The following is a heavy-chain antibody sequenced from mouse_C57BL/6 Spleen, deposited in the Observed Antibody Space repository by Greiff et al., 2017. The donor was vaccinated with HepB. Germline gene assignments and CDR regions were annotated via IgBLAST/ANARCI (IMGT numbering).Heavy chain of an antibody. CDR2: INPGSGGT. CDR3: ARKDYYDYGPFDY. J-gene: IGHJ2*01. V-gene: IGHV1-54*01. CDR1: GYAFTNYL. D-gene: IGHD2-4*01. Sequence: VQLQQSGAELVRPGTSVKVSCKASGYAFTNYLIEWVKQRPGQGLEWIGVINPGSGGTNYNEKFKGKATLTADKSSSTAYMQLSSLTSEDSAVYFCARKDYYDYGPFDYWGQGTTLTVSS.